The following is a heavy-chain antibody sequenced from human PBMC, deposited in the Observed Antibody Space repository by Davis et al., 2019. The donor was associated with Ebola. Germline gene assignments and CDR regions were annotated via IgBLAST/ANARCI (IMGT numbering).Heavy chain of an antibody. Sequence: GGSLRLSCAASGFTFSSYGFNWVRQAPGKGLEWVSFIDRSSSAIYYADSVKGRFTLSRDNAKNSLYLQMNSLRDEDTAVYYCARRCAGGGCSSPQFLDYWGQGTLVTVSS. CDR3: ARRCAGGGCSSPQFLDY. CDR1: GFTFSSYG. CDR2: IDRSSSAI. V-gene: IGHV3-48*02. D-gene: IGHD2-21*01. J-gene: IGHJ4*02.